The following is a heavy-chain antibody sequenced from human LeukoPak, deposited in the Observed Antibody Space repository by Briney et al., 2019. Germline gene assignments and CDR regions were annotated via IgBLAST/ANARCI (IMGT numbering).Heavy chain of an antibody. D-gene: IGHD6-13*01. V-gene: IGHV3-23*01. J-gene: IGHJ4*02. Sequence: GGSLRLSCAASGFAFSSQAMGWVRQAPGKGLEWVSVISDSGDSTYYADSVKGRFTISRDNSKNTLYLQMNSLRAEDTAVYYCARDREQEPTYDYWGRGTLVTVSS. CDR2: ISDSGDST. CDR3: ARDREQEPTYDY. CDR1: GFAFSSQA.